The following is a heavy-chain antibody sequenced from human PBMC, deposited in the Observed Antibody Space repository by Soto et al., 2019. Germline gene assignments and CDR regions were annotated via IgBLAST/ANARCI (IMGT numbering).Heavy chain of an antibody. CDR1: GYTFTSYD. CDR2: MNPNSGNT. J-gene: IGHJ3*02. D-gene: IGHD3-3*01. V-gene: IGHV1-8*01. Sequence: QVQLVQSGAEVKKPGASVKVSCKASGYTFTSYDINWVRQATGQGLEWMGWMNPNSGNTGYAKKFQGRVTMTRNTSISTAYKELSSLISEDTAVYYWARIPRSTLWSVYNDAFDIWGQGTMVTVSS. CDR3: ARIPRSTLWSVYNDAFDI.